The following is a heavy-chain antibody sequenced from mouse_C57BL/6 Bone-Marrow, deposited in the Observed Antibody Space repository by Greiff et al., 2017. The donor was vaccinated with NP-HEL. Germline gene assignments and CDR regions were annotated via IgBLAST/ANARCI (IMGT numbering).Heavy chain of an antibody. CDR2: IYPGDGDT. Sequence: VQLQQSGAELVKPGASVKISCKASGYAFSSYWMNWVKQRPGKGLEWIGQIYPGDGDTNYNGKFKGKATLTADKSSSIAYMQLSSLTSEDSAGYFCARFPEGGPSYWGQGTLVTVSA. J-gene: IGHJ3*01. CDR3: ARFPEGGPSY. CDR1: GYAFSSYW. V-gene: IGHV1-80*01.